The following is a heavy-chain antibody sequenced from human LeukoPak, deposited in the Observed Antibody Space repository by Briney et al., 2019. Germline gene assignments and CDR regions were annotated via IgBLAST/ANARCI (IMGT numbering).Heavy chain of an antibody. V-gene: IGHV1-2*02. D-gene: IGHD6-19*01. J-gene: IGHJ4*02. Sequence: ASVKVSCKASAYXFTGYYIHWVRQAPGQGLEWLGWINPNSGGTNYAQKFQGRVTMTRDTSISTAYMELSRLRSDDTAVYYCARAPTGYSSGWYDYWGQGTLVTVSS. CDR3: ARAPTGYSSGWYDY. CDR1: AYXFTGYY. CDR2: INPNSGGT.